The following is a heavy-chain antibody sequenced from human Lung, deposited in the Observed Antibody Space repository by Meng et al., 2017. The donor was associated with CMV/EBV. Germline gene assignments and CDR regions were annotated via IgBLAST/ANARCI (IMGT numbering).Heavy chain of an antibody. CDR3: ASFPPPGKQWLVTDY. J-gene: IGHJ4*02. V-gene: IGHV4-4*02. Sequence: VPLRGRGPALGKPSETLSLTCAVSGGSISSSNWWSWVRQPPGKGLEWIGEIYHSGSTNYNPSLKSRVTISVDKSKNQFSLKLSSVTAADTAVYYCASFPPPGKQWLVTDYWGQGTLVTVSS. D-gene: IGHD6-19*01. CDR2: IYHSGST. CDR1: GGSISSSNW.